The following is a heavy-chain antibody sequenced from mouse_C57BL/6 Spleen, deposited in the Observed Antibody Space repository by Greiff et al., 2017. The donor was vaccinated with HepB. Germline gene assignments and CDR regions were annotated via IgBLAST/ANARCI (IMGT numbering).Heavy chain of an antibody. CDR2: IWSDGST. CDR3: ARHRYYSNYDYAMDY. Sequence: VMLVESGPGLVAPSQSLSITCTVSGFSLTSYGVHWVRQPPGKGLEWLVVIWSDGSTTYNSALKSRLSISKDNSKSQVFLKMNSLQTDDTAMYYCARHRYYSNYDYAMDYWGQGTSVTVSS. J-gene: IGHJ4*01. V-gene: IGHV2-6-1*01. D-gene: IGHD2-5*01. CDR1: GFSLTSYG.